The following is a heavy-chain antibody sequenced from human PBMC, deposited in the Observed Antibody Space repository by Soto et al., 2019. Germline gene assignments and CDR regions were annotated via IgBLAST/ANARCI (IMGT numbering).Heavy chain of an antibody. D-gene: IGHD2-8*01. J-gene: IGHJ4*02. CDR2: MSPDGSVG. CDR3: SLWCGGSNS. CDR1: GFIFSSCW. V-gene: IGHV3-7*01. Sequence: EVQLVESGGGLVQPGGSLRISCAASGFIFSSCWVQWVRPAPGGGLEWVANMSPDGSVGRYVDSVEGRFTISRDNAKKSLYLQMNALRAEDAALFYCSLWCGGSNSWGQGIMVTVSS.